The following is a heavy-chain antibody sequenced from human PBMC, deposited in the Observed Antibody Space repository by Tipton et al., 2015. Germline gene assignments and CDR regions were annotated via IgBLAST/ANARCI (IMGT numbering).Heavy chain of an antibody. D-gene: IGHD3-22*01. CDR2: ISSNGYNT. Sequence: GSLRLSCSATGFTLSRYAMNWVRRAPGKGLEYVSAISSNGYNTYYADSVKGRFTISRDNSKNTVYLQMSSLRAEDTAVYYCVKDGYYYDNSGYSPLDYWGQGTLVTVSS. J-gene: IGHJ4*02. CDR3: VKDGYYYDNSGYSPLDY. CDR1: GFTLSRYA. V-gene: IGHV3-64D*08.